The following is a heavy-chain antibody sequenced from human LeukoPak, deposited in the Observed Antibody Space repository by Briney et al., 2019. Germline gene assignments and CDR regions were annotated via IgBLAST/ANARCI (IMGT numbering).Heavy chain of an antibody. CDR3: ATDIPSGWSLY. J-gene: IGHJ4*02. V-gene: IGHV1-2*02. CDR2: INHNSGGT. D-gene: IGHD6-19*01. Sequence: GASVKVSCKASGYSFTTYYLHWVRHAPRQGLDLMAWINHNSGGTKYAQKFQGRVTLTRDTSINTAYMELSRLRFDDTGVYYCATDIPSGWSLYWGQGTLVTVSS. CDR1: GYSFTTYY.